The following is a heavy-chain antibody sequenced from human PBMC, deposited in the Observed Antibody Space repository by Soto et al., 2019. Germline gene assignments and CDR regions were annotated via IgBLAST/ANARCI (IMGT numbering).Heavy chain of an antibody. Sequence: GGSLRLSCAASGVTFSSYGMHWVRQAPGKGLEWVAVIWYDGSNKYYADSVKGRFTISRDNSKNTLYLQMNSLRAEDTAVYYCARERGYYYYGMDVWGQGTTVTVSS. CDR1: GVTFSSYG. V-gene: IGHV3-33*01. J-gene: IGHJ6*02. CDR2: IWYDGSNK. CDR3: ARERGYYYYGMDV.